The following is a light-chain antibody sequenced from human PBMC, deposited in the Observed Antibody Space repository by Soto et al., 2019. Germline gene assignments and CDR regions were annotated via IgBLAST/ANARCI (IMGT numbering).Light chain of an antibody. V-gene: IGLV2-23*01. CDR2: EGS. Sequence: QSALTQPASVSGSPGQSITISCTGTSGDVGSYNLVSWYQQHPGKAPKLMIYEGSKRPSGVSNRFSGSKSGSTASLTISGLQAEDEADYYCCSYARSSTYVFGSGTKPIVL. J-gene: IGLJ1*01. CDR1: SGDVGSYNL. CDR3: CSYARSSTYV.